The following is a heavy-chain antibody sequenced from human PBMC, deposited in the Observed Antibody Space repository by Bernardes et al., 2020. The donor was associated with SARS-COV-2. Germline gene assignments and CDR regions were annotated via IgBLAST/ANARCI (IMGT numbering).Heavy chain of an antibody. CDR1: GGSFSGYY. CDR2: INHSGST. D-gene: IGHD2-15*01. Sequence: SETLSLTCAVYGGSFSGYYWSWIRQPPGKGLEWIGEINHSGSTNYNPSLKSRVTISVDTSKNQFSLKLSSVTAADTAVYYCARDQRSCSGGSCYEVGFDYWGQGTLVTVSS. CDR3: ARDQRSCSGGSCYEVGFDY. J-gene: IGHJ4*02. V-gene: IGHV4-34*01.